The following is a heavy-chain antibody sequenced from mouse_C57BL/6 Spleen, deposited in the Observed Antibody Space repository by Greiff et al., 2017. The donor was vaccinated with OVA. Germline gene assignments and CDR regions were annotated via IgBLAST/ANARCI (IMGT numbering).Heavy chain of an antibody. D-gene: IGHD1-1*01. CDR3: ASRCYYYGSSYAMDY. CDR1: GFTFSDYG. V-gene: IGHV5-17*01. J-gene: IGHJ4*01. Sequence: DVQLQESGGGLVKPGGSLKLSCAASGFTFSDYGMHWVRQAPEKGLEWVAYISSGSSTIYYADTVKGRFTISRDNAKNTLFLQMTSLRSEDTAMYYCASRCYYYGSSYAMDYWGQGTSVTVSS. CDR2: ISSGSSTI.